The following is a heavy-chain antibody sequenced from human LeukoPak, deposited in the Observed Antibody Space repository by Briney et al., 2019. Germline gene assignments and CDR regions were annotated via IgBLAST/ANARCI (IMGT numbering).Heavy chain of an antibody. CDR2: IYYSGST. J-gene: IGHJ3*02. CDR1: GGSISSSSYY. CDR3: ARVSKLGDSSGYFGYDAFDI. D-gene: IGHD3-22*01. Sequence: PSETLSLTCTVSGGSISSSSYYWGWIRQPPGKGLEWIGSIYYSGSTYYNPSLKSRVTISVDTSKNQFSLKLSSVTAADTAVYYCARVSKLGDSSGYFGYDAFDIWGQGTMVTVSS. V-gene: IGHV4-39*01.